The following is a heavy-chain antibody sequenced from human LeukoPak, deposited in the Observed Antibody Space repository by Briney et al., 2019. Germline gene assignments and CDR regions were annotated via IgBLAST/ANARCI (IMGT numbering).Heavy chain of an antibody. V-gene: IGHV3-23*01. Sequence: PGGSLRLSCAASGFTFSSCAMTWVRPAPGKGQWWVSGVSGSGGSSYYADSVKGRFTISGDNSKNTLYLQMYSLRAEDTAVYYCAKGSYSSGWYESDYWGQGTLVTVSS. D-gene: IGHD6-19*01. J-gene: IGHJ4*02. CDR1: GFTFSSCA. CDR2: VSGSGGSS. CDR3: AKGSYSSGWYESDY.